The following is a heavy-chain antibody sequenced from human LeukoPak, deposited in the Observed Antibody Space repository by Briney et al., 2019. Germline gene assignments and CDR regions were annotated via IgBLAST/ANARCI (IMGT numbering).Heavy chain of an antibody. D-gene: IGHD2-2*02. J-gene: IGHJ6*03. CDR1: RVTFSSYW. CDR2: INQDESEK. V-gene: IGHV3-7*01. Sequence: PGGSLRLSCAASRVTFSSYWMNWVPHTPEKGLEWVANINQDESEKYYVDSVKGRFTISRDNAKNSLYLQMNNLRAEDTAVYYCARGGYCTSANCYTYSYYMDVWGKGPTVTVSS. CDR3: ARGGYCTSANCYTYSYYMDV.